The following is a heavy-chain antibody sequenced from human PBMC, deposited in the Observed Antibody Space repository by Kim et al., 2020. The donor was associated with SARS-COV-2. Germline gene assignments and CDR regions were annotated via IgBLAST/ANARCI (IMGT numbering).Heavy chain of an antibody. V-gene: IGHV3-21*01. D-gene: IGHD6-6*01. CDR3: AREPHERVEYSSSCFDY. Sequence: GGSLRLSCAASGFTFSSYSMNWVRQAPGKGLEWVSSISSSSSYIYHADSVKGRFTISRDNAKNSLYLQMNSLRAEDTAVYYCAREPHERVEYSSSCFDYWGQGTLVTVSS. CDR2: ISSSSSYI. CDR1: GFTFSSYS. J-gene: IGHJ4*02.